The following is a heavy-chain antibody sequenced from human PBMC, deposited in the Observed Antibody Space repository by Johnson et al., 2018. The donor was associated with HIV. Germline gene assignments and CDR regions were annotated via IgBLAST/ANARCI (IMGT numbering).Heavy chain of an antibody. CDR2: ISYDGSNK. D-gene: IGHD5-18*01. V-gene: IGHV3-30*03. CDR3: ARLPSGYSRDDLDI. J-gene: IGHJ3*02. Sequence: QVQLVESGGGLIQPGGSLRLSCAASGFTFSSYGMDWVRQAPGKGLEWVAVISYDGSNKYYADSVKGRFTVSRDNSKNTLYLQINSLRPEDTAVYYCARLPSGYSRDDLDIWGQGTMVTVSS. CDR1: GFTFSSYG.